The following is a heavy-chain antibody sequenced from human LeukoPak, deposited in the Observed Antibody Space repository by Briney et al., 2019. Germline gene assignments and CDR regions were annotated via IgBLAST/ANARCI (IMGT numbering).Heavy chain of an antibody. V-gene: IGHV3-20*04. J-gene: IGHJ6*03. CDR2: TNWDGAST. CDR3: VRVYCSTTSCYDYYDYYMDV. CDR1: GFRFDDYG. D-gene: IGHD2-2*01. Sequence: GGSLRLSCAASGFRFDDYGMSWGRHVPGKGLEWVSGTNWDGASTGYADSVKGRFTISRDNVKNFLYLQMNSLRVEDTALYFCVRVYCSTTSCYDYYDYYMDVWGKGTTVTVSS.